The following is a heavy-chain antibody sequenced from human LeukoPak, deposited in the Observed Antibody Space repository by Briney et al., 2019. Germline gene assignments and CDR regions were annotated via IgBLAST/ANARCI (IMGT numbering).Heavy chain of an antibody. CDR3: ARDVRPDY. Sequence: GGSLRLSCAASGFTFSSYWMSWVRQAPGEGLEWVANIKQDGTEKYNMDSVKGRFSISRGNAKNSLYLQMNALRAEDTAVYYCARDVRPDYWGQGTLVTVST. V-gene: IGHV3-7*04. CDR1: GFTFSSYW. D-gene: IGHD6-6*01. CDR2: IKQDGTEK. J-gene: IGHJ4*02.